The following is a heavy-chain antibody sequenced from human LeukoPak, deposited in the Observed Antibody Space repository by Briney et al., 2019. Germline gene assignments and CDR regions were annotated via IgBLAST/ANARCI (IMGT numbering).Heavy chain of an antibody. V-gene: IGHV3-21*04. Sequence: GGSLRLSCAASGFTFSSYSMNWVRQAPGKGLEWVSSISSSGSTIYYADSVKGRFTISRDNAKNSLYLQMNSLRAEDTAVYYCARDGGALRYSYGSIDYWGQGTLVTVSS. CDR3: ARDGGALRYSYGSIDY. J-gene: IGHJ4*02. CDR2: ISSSGSTI. D-gene: IGHD5-18*01. CDR1: GFTFSSYS.